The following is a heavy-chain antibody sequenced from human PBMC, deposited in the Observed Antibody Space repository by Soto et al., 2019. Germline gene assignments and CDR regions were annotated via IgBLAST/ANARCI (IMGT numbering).Heavy chain of an antibody. D-gene: IGHD2-15*01. Sequence: PGESLKISCKGSGYSFTNYWISWVRQMPGKGLEWVGRTDPRDSYTSYSPSFQGHVTISTDKSISTAYLQWGSPKASDSAIYYCARRYCSSSSCPRNYYGMDVWGQGTTVTVSS. CDR2: TDPRDSYT. J-gene: IGHJ6*02. CDR3: ARRYCSSSSCPRNYYGMDV. V-gene: IGHV5-10-1*01. CDR1: GYSFTNYW.